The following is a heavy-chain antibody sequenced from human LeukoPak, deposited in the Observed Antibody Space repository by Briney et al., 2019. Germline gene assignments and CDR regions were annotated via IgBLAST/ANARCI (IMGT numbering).Heavy chain of an antibody. V-gene: IGHV4-59*08. CDR2: IYYSGST. CDR3: ASVLVAPYWFDP. CDR1: GGSISSYY. Sequence: SETLSLTCTVSGGSISSYYWSWIRQPPGKGLEWIGYIYYSGSTNYNPSLKSRVTISVDTSKNQFSLKLSSVTAADTAVYYCASVLVAPYWFDPWGQGTLVTVSS. J-gene: IGHJ5*02. D-gene: IGHD2-8*02.